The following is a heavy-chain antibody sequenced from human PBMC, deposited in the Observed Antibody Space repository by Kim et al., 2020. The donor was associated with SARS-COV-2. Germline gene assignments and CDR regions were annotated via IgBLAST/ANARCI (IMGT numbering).Heavy chain of an antibody. CDR1: GDTFSNYH. CDR2: LRSNSDFT. D-gene: IGHD2-15*01. Sequence: ASVKVSCKTSGDTFSNYHIHWLRQAPGQGLEWMGILRSNSDFTQYSRKFQGRVTMTWDTSTSTAYMELSSLRSEDTVIYYCATERPLGYHFHFWGQGTLV. J-gene: IGHJ4*02. V-gene: IGHV1-46*01. CDR3: ATERPLGYHFHF.